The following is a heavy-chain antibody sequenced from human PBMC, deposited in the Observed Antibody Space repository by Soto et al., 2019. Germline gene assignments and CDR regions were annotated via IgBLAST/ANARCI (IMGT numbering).Heavy chain of an antibody. D-gene: IGHD3-3*01. CDR1: GGSISSGGYS. CDR3: ARVPCYDFWIGYCRPYYYYGMDV. V-gene: IGHV4-30-2*01. CDR2: MYHSGST. J-gene: IGHJ6*02. Sequence: SETLSLTCAVSGGSISSGGYSWSWIRQPPGKGLEWIGYMYHSGSTYYNPSLKSRVTTSIDRSKNQFSLKLSSVTAADTAVYYCARVPCYDFWIGYCRPYYYYGMDVWGQGTTVTVSS.